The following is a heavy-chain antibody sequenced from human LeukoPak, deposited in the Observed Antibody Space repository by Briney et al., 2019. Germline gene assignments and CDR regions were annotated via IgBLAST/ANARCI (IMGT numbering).Heavy chain of an antibody. CDR3: ARGYSSSWYAPDYYYYGMDV. Sequence: GGSLRLSCAASGFTFSSYAMSWVRQAPGKGLEWVAVIWYDGSNKYYADSVKGRFTISRDNSKNTLYLQMNSLRAEGTAVYHCARGYSSSWYAPDYYYYGMDVWGQGTTVTVSS. V-gene: IGHV3-33*08. CDR2: IWYDGSNK. J-gene: IGHJ6*02. D-gene: IGHD6-13*01. CDR1: GFTFSSYA.